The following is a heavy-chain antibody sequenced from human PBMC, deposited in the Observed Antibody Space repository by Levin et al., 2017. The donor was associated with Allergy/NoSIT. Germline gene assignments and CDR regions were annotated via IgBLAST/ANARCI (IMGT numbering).Heavy chain of an antibody. Sequence: GGSLRLSCVASGFTFRNYWMSWVRQAPGKGLEWVANIKYNGSETYYADSVEGRFTISRDNAKNSVYLQMNSLRVEDTAVYYCTRDRGGSDWGQGTLVAVSS. V-gene: IGHV3-7*01. CDR2: IKYNGSET. J-gene: IGHJ4*02. CDR1: GFTFRNYW. CDR3: TRDRGGSD.